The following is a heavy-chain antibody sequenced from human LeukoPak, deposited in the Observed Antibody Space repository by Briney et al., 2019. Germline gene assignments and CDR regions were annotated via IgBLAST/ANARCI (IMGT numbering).Heavy chain of an antibody. J-gene: IGHJ4*02. D-gene: IGHD4-17*01. CDR1: GGSISSHY. Sequence: SETLSLTCTVSGGSISSHYWTWIRQPPGKGLEWIGYIYYSGSTSYNPSLRSRVTISVDTSKNQFSLKLRSVTAADTAVYYCASPYGDPSYWGQGTLVTVSS. V-gene: IGHV4-59*11. CDR3: ASPYGDPSY. CDR2: IYYSGST.